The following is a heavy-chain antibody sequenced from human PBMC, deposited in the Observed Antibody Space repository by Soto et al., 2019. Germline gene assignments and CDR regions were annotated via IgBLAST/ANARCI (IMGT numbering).Heavy chain of an antibody. CDR1: GGFFSGYY. D-gene: IGHD3-9*01. CDR2: INDRGSI. Sequence: QVQLQQWGAGPLRPLETLSLTCGVSGGFFSGYYWAWIRQSPGKGLEWIGEINDRGSINYNPSLKSRVSISVDTSKNHYSLNLWSVTAADTAVYYCARESHDILTGPPWVWYFDLWGRGTLVTVSS. J-gene: IGHJ2*01. CDR3: ARESHDILTGPPWVWYFDL. V-gene: IGHV4-34*01.